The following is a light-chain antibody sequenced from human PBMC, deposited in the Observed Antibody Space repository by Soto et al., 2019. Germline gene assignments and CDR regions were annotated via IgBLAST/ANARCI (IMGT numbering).Light chain of an antibody. CDR3: CSYAGSYSYV. CDR2: DVS. Sequence: QSALTQPRSVSGSPGQSFTISCTGTSSDVGGYNYVSWYQQHPGKAPNLMIYDVSKRPSGVPDRFSGSKSGNTASLTISGLQAEDEADYYCCSYAGSYSYVFGTGTKLTVL. CDR1: SSDVGGYNY. J-gene: IGLJ1*01. V-gene: IGLV2-11*01.